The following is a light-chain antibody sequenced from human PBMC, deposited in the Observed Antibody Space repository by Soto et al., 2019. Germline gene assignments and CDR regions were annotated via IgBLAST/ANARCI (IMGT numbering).Light chain of an antibody. CDR3: QQYNDWPLT. Sequence: EIVMTQSPATLSVSPGERATLSCRASQSVSSDLAWYHQKPGQAPRLLIYGASIRATDIPARFSGSGSGTEFSLTISSLQSEDFAVYYCQQYNDWPLTFGGGTKVDIK. J-gene: IGKJ4*01. CDR2: GAS. CDR1: QSVSSD. V-gene: IGKV3D-15*01.